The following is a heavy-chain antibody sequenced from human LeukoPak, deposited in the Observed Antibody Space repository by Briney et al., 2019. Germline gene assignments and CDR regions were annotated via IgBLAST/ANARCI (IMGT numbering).Heavy chain of an antibody. Sequence: GGSLRLSCAASGFTFSDYSMNWVRQAPGKGLEWISYISSSSSTIYYADSVKGRFPISRDNAKKSLYMQMNSLRAEDTAVYYCVRVGGAFDLWGQGTRVSVSS. V-gene: IGHV3-48*01. CDR2: ISSSSSTI. CDR3: VRVGGAFDL. J-gene: IGHJ3*01. D-gene: IGHD3-16*01. CDR1: GFTFSDYS.